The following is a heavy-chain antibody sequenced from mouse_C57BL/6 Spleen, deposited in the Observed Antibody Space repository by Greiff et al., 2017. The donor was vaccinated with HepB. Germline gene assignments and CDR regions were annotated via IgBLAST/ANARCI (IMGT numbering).Heavy chain of an antibody. CDR3: ARSDIWWYFDV. CDR1: GYAFSSSW. Sequence: QVQLQQSGPELVKPGASVKISCKASGYAFSSSWMNWVKQRPGKGLEWIGRIYPGDGDTNYNGKFKGKATLTADKSSSTAYMQLSSLTSEDSAVYFCARSDIWWYFDVWGTGTTVTVSS. J-gene: IGHJ1*03. D-gene: IGHD1-1*02. CDR2: IYPGDGDT. V-gene: IGHV1-82*01.